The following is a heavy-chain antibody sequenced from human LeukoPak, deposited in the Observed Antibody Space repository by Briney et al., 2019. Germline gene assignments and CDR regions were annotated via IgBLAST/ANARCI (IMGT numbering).Heavy chain of an antibody. CDR1: GFTFSSYS. V-gene: IGHV3-21*01. D-gene: IGHD1-26*01. J-gene: IGHJ4*02. CDR2: ISSSSSYI. CDR3: ARDPRYSGSPGY. Sequence: GGSLRLSCAASGFTFSSYSMNWVRQAPGKGLEWVSSISSSSSYIYYADSVKGRFTISRDNAKNSLYLQMNSLRAEDTAVYYCARDPRYSGSPGYWGQGTLVTVSS.